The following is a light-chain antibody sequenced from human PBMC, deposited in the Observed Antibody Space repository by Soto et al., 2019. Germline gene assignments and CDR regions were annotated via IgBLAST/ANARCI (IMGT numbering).Light chain of an antibody. J-gene: IGKJ1*01. V-gene: IGKV3-20*01. CDR2: GAS. CDR1: QSVVKNF. CDR3: QQYANSPRT. Sequence: EIVLTQSPGTLSLSPGERATLSYRASQSVVKNFLAWYQQKPGQAPRFLIYGASSRATGIPDRFSGSGSGTDFTLTISRLEPEDFAVYYCQQYANSPRTFGQGTKVEIK.